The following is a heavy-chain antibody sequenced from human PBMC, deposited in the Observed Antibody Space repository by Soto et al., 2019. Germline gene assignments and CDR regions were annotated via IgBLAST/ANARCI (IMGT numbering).Heavy chain of an antibody. CDR3: TRRSYSGTVSHFDY. CDR1: GFKFSDSA. J-gene: IGHJ4*02. V-gene: IGHV3-73*01. CDR2: IRGKGHNYAT. D-gene: IGHD6-13*01. Sequence: GGSLRLSCAASGFKFSDSAIQWVRQASGKGLEWVGRIRGKGHNYATAYAASVNGRFTISRDDSRNMAYLQMNSLEHEDTAVFCCTRRSYSGTVSHFDYWGQGTLVTVSS.